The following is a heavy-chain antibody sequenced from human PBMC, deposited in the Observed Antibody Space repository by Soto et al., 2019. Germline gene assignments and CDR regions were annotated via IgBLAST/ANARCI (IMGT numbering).Heavy chain of an antibody. J-gene: IGHJ6*02. CDR1: GGSISSYY. Sequence: SETLSLTCTVSGGSISSYYWSWIRQPAGKGLEWIGRIYTSGSTNYNPSLKSRVTMSVDTSKNQFSLKLSSVTAADTAVYYCARGIVVVPAAIRYYYYYGMDVWGQGTTVTVS. D-gene: IGHD2-2*02. V-gene: IGHV4-4*07. CDR3: ARGIVVVPAAIRYYYYYGMDV. CDR2: IYTSGST.